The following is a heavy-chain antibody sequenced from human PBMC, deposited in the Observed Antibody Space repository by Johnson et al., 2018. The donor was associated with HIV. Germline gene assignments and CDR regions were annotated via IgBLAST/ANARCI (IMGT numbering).Heavy chain of an antibody. CDR1: GFTFSSYA. J-gene: IGHJ3*01. Sequence: VQLVESGGGLVQPGGSLRLSCAASGFTFSSYAMSWVRQAPGKWLEWVSAISDSGSTYYADSVKGRFTISRDNSKNTLYLQMNSLRAEDTAVYYCARESANSGRYSGAFDVWGQGTMVIVSS. V-gene: IGHV3-23*04. CDR3: ARESANSGRYSGAFDV. D-gene: IGHD1-26*01. CDR2: ISDSGST.